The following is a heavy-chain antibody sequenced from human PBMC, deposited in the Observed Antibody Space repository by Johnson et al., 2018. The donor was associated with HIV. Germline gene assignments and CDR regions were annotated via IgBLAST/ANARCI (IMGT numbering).Heavy chain of an antibody. CDR3: ASVRVSNYDI. V-gene: IGHV3-30*04. J-gene: IGHJ3*02. CDR2: ISYDGSNK. D-gene: IGHD5/OR15-5a*01. CDR1: GFTFSSYA. Sequence: QVQLVESGGGVVQPGRSLRLSCAASGFTFSSYAMHWVRQAPGKGLEWVAVISYDGSNKYYADSVKGRFTISRDNSKNTLYLQMNSLRAEDTAVYYCASVRVSNYDIWGQGTMVTVSS.